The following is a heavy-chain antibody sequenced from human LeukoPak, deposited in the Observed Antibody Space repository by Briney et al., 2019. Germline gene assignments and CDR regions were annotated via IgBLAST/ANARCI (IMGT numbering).Heavy chain of an antibody. J-gene: IGHJ5*02. CDR3: AGYLESWFDP. CDR1: GGSFSGYY. V-gene: IGHV4-59*06. D-gene: IGHD5-18*01. CDR2: IYYTGNT. Sequence: KPSETLSLTCAVYGGSFSGYYWSWIRQPPGKGLEWIGYIYYTGNTYYNPSLKSRVTISVDTSKNQFSLKLSSVTAADTAVYYCAGYLESWFDPWGQGTLVIVSS.